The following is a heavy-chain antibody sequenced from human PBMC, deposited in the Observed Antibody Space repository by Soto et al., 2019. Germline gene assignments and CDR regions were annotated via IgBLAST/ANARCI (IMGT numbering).Heavy chain of an antibody. CDR2: INYSGGRT. V-gene: IGHV3-23*01. Sequence: EVQLLESGGGLVQPGGSLRLSCAASGFTFSIYAMNWVRQTPGKGLEWVSAINYSGGRTYYADSVKGRFTISRDNSKNTLYLQMNNLSGVDTAVYYCAKCGDYGDYVDYWGQGTLVTVSS. CDR3: AKCGDYGDYVDY. D-gene: IGHD4-17*01. J-gene: IGHJ4*02. CDR1: GFTFSIYA.